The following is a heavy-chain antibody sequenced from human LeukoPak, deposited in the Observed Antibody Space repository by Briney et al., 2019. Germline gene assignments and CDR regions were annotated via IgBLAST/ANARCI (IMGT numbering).Heavy chain of an antibody. CDR1: GFTFSSYA. Sequence: GGSLRLSCAASGFTFSSYAMSWVRQAPGKGLEWVSAISGSGGSTYYADSVKGRFTISRDNSKNTLYLQMNSLRAEDTAVYYCARDHGVAARPGPLDYWGQGTLVTVSS. CDR2: ISGSGGST. D-gene: IGHD6-6*01. V-gene: IGHV3-23*01. CDR3: ARDHGVAARPGPLDY. J-gene: IGHJ4*02.